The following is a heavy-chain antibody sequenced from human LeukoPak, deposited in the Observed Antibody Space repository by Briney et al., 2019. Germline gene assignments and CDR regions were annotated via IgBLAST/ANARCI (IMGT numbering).Heavy chain of an antibody. CDR2: ISSSGRAI. J-gene: IGHJ4*02. CDR3: ARCPRWAHFDY. CDR1: GFTFSSYV. V-gene: IGHV3-48*03. Sequence: SGGSLRLSGAGSGFTFSSYVMNWVRQAPGKGLEWVSYISSSGRAIYYADSVKGRFTVSRDNAKNSLYLQMNSLRAEDTAVYYCARCPRWAHFDYWGQGTLVTVSS. D-gene: IGHD4-23*01.